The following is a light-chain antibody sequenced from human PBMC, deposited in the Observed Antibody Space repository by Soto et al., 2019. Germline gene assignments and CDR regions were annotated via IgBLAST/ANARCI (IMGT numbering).Light chain of an antibody. CDR3: TSYAGSNNFGV. V-gene: IGLV2-8*01. CDR1: SSDVGGYNY. CDR2: EVS. J-gene: IGLJ1*01. Sequence: QSALTQPPSASGSPGQSVTISCTGTSSDVGGYNYVSWYQQHPGKAPKLMIYEVSKRPSGVADRFSGAKSGNTASLTVSGLQDEDEADYYCTSYAGSNNFGVFGTGTKLTVL.